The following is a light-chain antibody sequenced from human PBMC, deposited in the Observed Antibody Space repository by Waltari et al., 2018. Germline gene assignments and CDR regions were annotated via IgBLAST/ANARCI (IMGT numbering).Light chain of an antibody. J-gene: IGKJ3*01. Sequence: DIVMTQSPDSLAVSLGERATIHCKSSQSVLYSSNNKNYLAWYQQKPGQPPKLLISWASTRESGVPDRFSGSGSGTDFTLTINNLQPEDVATYYCQQYYSDPFTFGPGTMVDIK. CDR2: WAS. CDR1: QSVLYSSNNKNY. V-gene: IGKV4-1*01. CDR3: QQYYSDPFT.